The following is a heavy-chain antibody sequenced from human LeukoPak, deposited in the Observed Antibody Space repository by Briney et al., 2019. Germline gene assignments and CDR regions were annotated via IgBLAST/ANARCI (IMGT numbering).Heavy chain of an antibody. CDR3: VRVAKERVGGVYYFDY. J-gene: IGHJ4*02. D-gene: IGHD1-1*01. V-gene: IGHV3-13*01. CDR1: GFTFSDYD. CDR2: IGTAGDT. Sequence: GGSLTLSCAASGFTFSDYDMHWVRHARGKGLEGVSDIGTAGDTYYTGSVKGRFTISRENAKNSLYLQMNSLRAGDTAVYYCVRVAKERVGGVYYFDYWGQGTPVTVSS.